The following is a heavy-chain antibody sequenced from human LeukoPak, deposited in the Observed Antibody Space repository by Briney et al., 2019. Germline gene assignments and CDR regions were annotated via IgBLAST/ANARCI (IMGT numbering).Heavy chain of an antibody. V-gene: IGHV1-8*01. CDR3: ARMGKYYYDSSGYYTPFDY. Sequence: GASVKVSCKASGYTFTSYDINWVRQATGQGLEWMGWMNPNSGNTGYAQKFQGRVTMTRNTSISTAYMELSSLRSEDTAMYYCARMGKYYYDSSGYYTPFDYWGQGTLVTVSS. CDR1: GYTFTSYD. CDR2: MNPNSGNT. J-gene: IGHJ4*02. D-gene: IGHD3-22*01.